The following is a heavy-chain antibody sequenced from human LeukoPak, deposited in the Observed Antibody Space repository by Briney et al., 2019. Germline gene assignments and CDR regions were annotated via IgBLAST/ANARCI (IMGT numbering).Heavy chain of an antibody. CDR3: ATDPWADYLDY. Sequence: SVKVSCKVSGYTLTVLSMHWVRRAPGKGLGRGGGFDPEDGETIYAQKFQGRVTMTEDTSTDTAYMELSSLRSEDTAVYYCATDPWADYLDYWGQGTLVTVSS. CDR1: GYTLTVLS. J-gene: IGHJ4*02. V-gene: IGHV1-24*01. D-gene: IGHD7-27*01. CDR2: FDPEDGET.